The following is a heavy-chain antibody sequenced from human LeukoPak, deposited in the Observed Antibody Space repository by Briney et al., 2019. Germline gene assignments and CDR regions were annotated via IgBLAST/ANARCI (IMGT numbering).Heavy chain of an antibody. CDR1: GASISSIFYY. CDR2: IFHDGSS. CDR3: ARHVLSNRSFDS. V-gene: IGHV4-39*01. J-gene: IGHJ5*01. D-gene: IGHD4/OR15-4a*01. Sequence: SETLFLTRNVSGASISSIFYYWGWIRQPPGKGLEWIGNIFHDGSSYFNPSLKSRVTISVDRSKNLFSLKLTSVTAADTSVYYCARHVLSNRSFDSWGQGTLVTVSS.